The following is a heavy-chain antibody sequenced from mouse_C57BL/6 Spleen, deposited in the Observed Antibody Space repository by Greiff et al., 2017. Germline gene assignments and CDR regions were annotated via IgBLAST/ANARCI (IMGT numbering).Heavy chain of an antibody. CDR2: INPGSGGT. Sequence: QVQLQQSGAELVRPGTSVKVSCKASGYAFTNYLIEWVKQRPGQGLEWIGVINPGSGGTNYNEKFKGKATLTADKSSSTAYMQLSSLTSEDSAVYYYAREGHYGSSSYYFDYWGQGTTLTVSS. J-gene: IGHJ2*01. V-gene: IGHV1-54*01. D-gene: IGHD1-1*01. CDR3: AREGHYGSSSYYFDY. CDR1: GYAFTNYL.